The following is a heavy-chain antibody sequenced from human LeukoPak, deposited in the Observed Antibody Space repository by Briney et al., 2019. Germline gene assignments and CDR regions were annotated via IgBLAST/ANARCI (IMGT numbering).Heavy chain of an antibody. V-gene: IGHV3-7*01. D-gene: IGHD6-13*01. CDR3: ASERPSSSWYDY. CDR1: GFPFSTYL. CDR2: IKQDGTEK. Sequence: GGSLRLSCAASGFPFSTYLMTWVRQAPGKGLEWVANIKQDGTEKYYVNSVKGRFSISRDNAKNSLYLQMNSLRAEDTAVYHCASERPSSSWYDYWGQGTLVTVSS. J-gene: IGHJ4*02.